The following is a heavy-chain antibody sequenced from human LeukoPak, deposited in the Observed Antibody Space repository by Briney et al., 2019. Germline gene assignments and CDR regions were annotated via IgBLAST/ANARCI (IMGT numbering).Heavy chain of an antibody. D-gene: IGHD6-13*01. CDR2: IYYSGTT. CDR3: ARGVYIAAAQYGY. J-gene: IGHJ4*02. V-gene: IGHV4-59*01. Sequence: PSETMSLTCTVSGGSISSYYCSWIRQPPGEGLEWIGYIYYSGTTNYNPSLKSRVTISVDTSKNQFSLKLSSVTAADTAVYYCARGVYIAAAQYGYWGQGTLATVSS. CDR1: GGSISSYY.